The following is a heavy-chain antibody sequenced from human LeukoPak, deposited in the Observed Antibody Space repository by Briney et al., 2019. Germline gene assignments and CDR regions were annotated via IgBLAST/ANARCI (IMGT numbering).Heavy chain of an antibody. D-gene: IGHD1-1*01. CDR2: IGIDSGNT. CDR1: GFPFIEYS. V-gene: IGHV3-48*01. CDR3: AGDHNYAFDN. Sequence: GGSLRLSCTASGFPFIEYSMNWVRQAPGKELEWISYIGIDSGNTKYADSVRGRFTISADKAKNSLYLQMNSLRVEDTAVYYCAGDHNYAFDNWGQGTLVSAAS. J-gene: IGHJ4*02.